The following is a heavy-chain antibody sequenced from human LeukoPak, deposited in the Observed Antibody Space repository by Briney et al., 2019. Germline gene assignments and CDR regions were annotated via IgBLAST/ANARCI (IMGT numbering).Heavy chain of an antibody. CDR1: GFTFSTTW. Sequence: PGGSLRLSCAASGFTFSTTWVHWVRQAPGQGLVWVSRIDGDARTIDYADSVKGRFIISRDNAKNSLYLQMNSLRAEDTAVYYCARLTGAFWSGYPEYFDYWGQGTLVTVSS. CDR2: IDGDARTI. CDR3: ARLTGAFWSGYPEYFDY. J-gene: IGHJ4*02. D-gene: IGHD3-3*01. V-gene: IGHV3-74*01.